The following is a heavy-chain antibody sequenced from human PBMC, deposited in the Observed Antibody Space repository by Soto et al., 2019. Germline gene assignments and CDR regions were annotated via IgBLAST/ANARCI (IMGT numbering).Heavy chain of an antibody. CDR2: IYYSGST. CDR3: ARGPYSSSKPGLDY. V-gene: IGHV4-31*03. Sequence: SETLSLTCTVSGGSISSGGYYWSWIRQHPGKGLEWIGYIYYSGSTYYNPSLKSRVTISVDTSKNQFSLKLSSVTAADTAVYYCARGPYSSSKPGLDYWGQGTLV. CDR1: GGSISSGGYY. J-gene: IGHJ4*02. D-gene: IGHD6-6*01.